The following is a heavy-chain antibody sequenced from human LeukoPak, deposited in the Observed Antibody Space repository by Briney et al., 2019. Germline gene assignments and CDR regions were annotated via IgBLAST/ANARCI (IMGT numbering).Heavy chain of an antibody. CDR1: GDSINSCY. CDR2: IYTNGNT. Sequence: SETLSLTCTVSGDSINSCYWNWIRQPAGKGLEWIGRIYTNGNTNYNPSLKSRVTMSIDMSRNQFSLTLTSLTAADTAVYYCASVKTYGSDAYDMWGQGTMVTVSS. CDR3: ASVKTYGSDAYDM. V-gene: IGHV4-4*07. D-gene: IGHD3-10*01. J-gene: IGHJ3*02.